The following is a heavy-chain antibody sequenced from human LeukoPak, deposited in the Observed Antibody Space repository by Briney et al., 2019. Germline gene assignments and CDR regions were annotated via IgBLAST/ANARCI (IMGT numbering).Heavy chain of an antibody. J-gene: IGHJ3*02. CDR3: TRDSLSLYYDSSGYYGLGAFDI. CDR2: IRSKAYGGTT. CDR1: GFTFGDYA. V-gene: IGHV3-49*03. Sequence: GGSLRLSCTASGFTFGDYAVSWFRQAPGKGLEWVGFIRSKAYGGTTEYAASVKGRFTISRDDSKSIAYLQMNSLKTEDTAVYYCTRDSLSLYYDSSGYYGLGAFDIWGQGTMVTVSS. D-gene: IGHD3-22*01.